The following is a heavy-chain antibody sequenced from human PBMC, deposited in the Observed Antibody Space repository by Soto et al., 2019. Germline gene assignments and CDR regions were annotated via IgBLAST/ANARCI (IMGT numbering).Heavy chain of an antibody. V-gene: IGHV4-38-2*01. D-gene: IGHD5-12*01. Sequence: SETLSLTCVVSGYVITSGYYWGWIRQPPGKGLEWIGTVDHSGSTYYDPSLQGRVTISIDTSKNQFSLKLTSVTAADTALYYCARYFHTYSGPHTWGQGTLVTVSS. CDR3: ARYFHTYSGPHT. CDR1: GYVITSGYY. J-gene: IGHJ4*02. CDR2: VDHSGST.